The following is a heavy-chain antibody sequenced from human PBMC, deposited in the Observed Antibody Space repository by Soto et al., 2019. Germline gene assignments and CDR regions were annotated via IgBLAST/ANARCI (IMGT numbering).Heavy chain of an antibody. CDR3: ARACDYDFWSGYYEPSPYYFDY. D-gene: IGHD3-3*01. CDR1: WGTIRSYY. J-gene: IGHJ4*02. Sequence: ALEKMSLTCTVSWGTIRSYYWNWTRQPPGKGLERIGYIHYSGTTKYNPSLKSRINTSVDTSKNQFSPNLSSVTAADTAVYYCARACDYDFWSGYYEPSPYYFDYWGQGTLVTVSS. V-gene: IGHV4-59*01. CDR2: IHYSGTT.